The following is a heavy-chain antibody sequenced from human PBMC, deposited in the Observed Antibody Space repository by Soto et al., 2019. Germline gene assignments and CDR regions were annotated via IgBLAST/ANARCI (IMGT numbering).Heavy chain of an antibody. V-gene: IGHV3-48*02. CDR1: GFTFSSYS. CDR2: ISSSSTI. J-gene: IGHJ3*02. D-gene: IGHD6-6*01. Sequence: GGSLRLSCAASGFTFSSYSMNWVRQAPGKGLEWVSYISSSSTIYYADSVKGRFTISRDNAKNSLYLQMNSLRDEDTAVYYCARQGYSSSFRAFDIWGQGTMVTVSS. CDR3: ARQGYSSSFRAFDI.